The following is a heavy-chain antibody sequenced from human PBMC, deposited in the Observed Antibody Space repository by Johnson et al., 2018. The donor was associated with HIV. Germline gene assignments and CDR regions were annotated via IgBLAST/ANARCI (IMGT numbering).Heavy chain of an antibody. CDR3: ARPTRSSIAATGDDAFDI. J-gene: IGHJ3*02. CDR2: INWNGGST. D-gene: IGHD6-13*01. Sequence: VQLVESGGGVVRPGGSLRLSCVGSGFIFDDYNMSWVRQVPGKGLEWVSDINWNGGSTGYADSVKGRFTISRENSRHTLYLQMNSLRAEDTAFYYCARPTRSSIAATGDDAFDIWGQGTMVTVSS. CDR1: GFIFDDYN. V-gene: IGHV3-20*04.